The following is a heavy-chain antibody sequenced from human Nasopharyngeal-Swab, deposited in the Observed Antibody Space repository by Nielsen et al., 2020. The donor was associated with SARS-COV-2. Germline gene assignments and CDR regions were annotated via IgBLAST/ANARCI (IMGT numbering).Heavy chain of an antibody. D-gene: IGHD1-26*01. Sequence: GESLKISCKGSGYSFTSYWISWVRQMPGKGLEWMGRIDPSDSYTNYSPSFQGHVTISADKSISTAYLQWSSLKASDTAMYYCARLTVGATSGDAFYIWGQGTMVTVSS. V-gene: IGHV5-10-1*01. CDR1: GYSFTSYW. J-gene: IGHJ3*02. CDR2: IDPSDSYT. CDR3: ARLTVGATSGDAFYI.